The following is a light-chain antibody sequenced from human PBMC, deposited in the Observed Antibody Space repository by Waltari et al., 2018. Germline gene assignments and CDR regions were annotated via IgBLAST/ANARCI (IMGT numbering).Light chain of an antibody. CDR1: KAGTKH. CDR2: DDR. Sequence: SYVLTQPSSVSLAPGETARISCGGNKAGTKHVHWYQQKPGQAPVLVIYDDRDRPSGIPERFSGSNSGNTATLTISRVEAGDEADYYCHVWDSDSDHGVFGGGTELIVL. J-gene: IGLJ3*02. V-gene: IGLV3-21*04. CDR3: HVWDSDSDHGV.